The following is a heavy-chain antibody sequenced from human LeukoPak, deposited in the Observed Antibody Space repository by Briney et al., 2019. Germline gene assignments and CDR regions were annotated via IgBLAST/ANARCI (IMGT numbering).Heavy chain of an antibody. CDR2: IYYSGST. V-gene: IGHV4-59*01. Sequence: ASETLSLTCTVSGGSISSYYWSWIRQPPGKGLEWIGYIYYSGSTNYNPSLKSRVTISVDTSKNQFSLKLSSVTAADTAVYYCARVPRSRGMDVWGQGTTVTVSS. J-gene: IGHJ6*02. CDR3: ARVPRSRGMDV. CDR1: GGSISSYY.